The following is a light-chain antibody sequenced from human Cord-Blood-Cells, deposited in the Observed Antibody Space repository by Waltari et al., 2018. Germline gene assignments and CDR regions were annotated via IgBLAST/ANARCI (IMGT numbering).Light chain of an antibody. CDR1: QSVSSSY. V-gene: IGKV3-20*01. CDR3: QQYGSSPLT. CDR2: GAS. Sequence: EIVLTQSPGTLSLSPGERATLSCRDSQSVSSSYLAWYQQKPGQAPRLLLYGASSRATGIPDRFSGSGSGTDFTLTISRLEPEDFAVYYCQQYGSSPLTFGPGTKVDIK. J-gene: IGKJ3*01.